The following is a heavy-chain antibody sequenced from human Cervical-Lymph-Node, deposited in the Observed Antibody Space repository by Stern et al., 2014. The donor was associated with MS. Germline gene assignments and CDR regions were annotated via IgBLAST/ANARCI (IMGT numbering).Heavy chain of an antibody. V-gene: IGHV1-69*01. Sequence: QVQLVQSGAEVKKPGSSGRVSCKASGGTFSSYGISWVRQAPGHGLEWMGGNIPIFGTANYAQKFQGRVTINADESTSTAYMELSSLRSEDTAVYYCAREFNYDSSGYYFYYWGQGTLVTVSS. CDR3: AREFNYDSSGYYFYY. CDR1: GGTFSSYG. D-gene: IGHD3-22*01. CDR2: NIPIFGTA. J-gene: IGHJ4*02.